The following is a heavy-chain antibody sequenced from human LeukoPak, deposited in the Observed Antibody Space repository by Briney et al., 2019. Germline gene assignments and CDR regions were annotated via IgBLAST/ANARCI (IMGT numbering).Heavy chain of an antibody. CDR3: AKAIVGRKMVFDY. CDR1: GFTFSSYG. Sequence: SGGSLRLSCAASGFTFSSYGMHWVRQAPGKGLEWVAVIWYDGSNKYYADSVKRRFTISRDNSKNTLYLQMNSLRAEDTAVYYCAKAIVGRKMVFDYWGQGTLVTVSS. CDR2: IWYDGSNK. V-gene: IGHV3-33*06. J-gene: IGHJ4*02. D-gene: IGHD3-3*01.